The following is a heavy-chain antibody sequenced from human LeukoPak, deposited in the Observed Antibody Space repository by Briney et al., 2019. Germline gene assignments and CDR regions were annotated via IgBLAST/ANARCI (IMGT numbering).Heavy chain of an antibody. CDR2: TYYRSKWYN. CDR1: GDSVSSNSAA. D-gene: IGHD6-19*01. V-gene: IGHV6-1*01. CDR3: ARETSGSGWYDRWGDYNWFDP. J-gene: IGHJ5*02. Sequence: SQTLSLTCAISGDSVSSNSAAWNWIRQSPSRGLEWLGRTYYRSKWYNDYAVPVKSRITINPDTSKNQFSLQLNSVTPEDTAVYYCARETSGSGWYDRWGDYNWFDPWGQGTLVTVSS.